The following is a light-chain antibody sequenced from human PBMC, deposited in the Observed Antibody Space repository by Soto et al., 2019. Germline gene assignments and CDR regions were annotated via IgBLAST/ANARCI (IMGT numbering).Light chain of an antibody. Sequence: DIQMTQSPSSVSASVGDRVTITCRASQDISSWLAWYQHKPGKAPSLLIYAASSLQSGVPSRFRGSGSGTDFALTIAGLESEDFATYYFQQANSFPLTFGGGTKVEIQ. J-gene: IGKJ4*01. V-gene: IGKV1D-12*01. CDR3: QQANSFPLT. CDR2: AAS. CDR1: QDISSW.